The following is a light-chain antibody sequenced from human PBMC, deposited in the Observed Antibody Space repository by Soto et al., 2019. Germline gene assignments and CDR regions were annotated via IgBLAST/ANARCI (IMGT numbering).Light chain of an antibody. J-gene: IGLJ1*01. V-gene: IGLV2-11*01. CDR3: QSYDSSLSGSYV. Sequence: HSALTQPRSVSGSPGQSVTISCTGTSSDVGAYNYVSWYQQLPGTAPRLLIYDNNNRPSGVPARFSVSKSDTSASLAITGLQPEDEADYYCQSYDSSLSGSYVFGTGTKVTVL. CDR1: SSDVGAYNY. CDR2: DNN.